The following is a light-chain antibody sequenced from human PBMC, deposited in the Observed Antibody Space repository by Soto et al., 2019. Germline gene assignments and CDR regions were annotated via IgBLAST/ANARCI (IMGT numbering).Light chain of an antibody. J-gene: IGLJ1*01. V-gene: IGLV1-51*01. CDR1: SSNIGGNS. CDR2: DDD. CDR3: GSWDSSLSAYV. Sequence: QSVMTQPPSVSAAPEQRVTLSGSGSSSNIGGNSVSWYQQLPGTAPKLLIYDDDKRPSGSPDRFSGSKSGTSATLGITGFQTGDEAEYYCGSWDSSLSAYVFGTGTKLTVL.